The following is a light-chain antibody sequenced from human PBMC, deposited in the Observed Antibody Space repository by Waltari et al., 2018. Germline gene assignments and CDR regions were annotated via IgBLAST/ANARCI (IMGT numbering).Light chain of an antibody. CDR3: QNYNSDLGVT. V-gene: IGKV1-5*03. Sequence: IQITQSPSTLSASAGDRVTITCRASQSVSKWLAWYQQKPGKVPKLLINQASILEDGVPSRFRGSGSGPECTLTITSLQPDDFATYYCQNYNSDLGVTFGQGTRLEIK. CDR2: QAS. J-gene: IGKJ5*01. CDR1: QSVSKW.